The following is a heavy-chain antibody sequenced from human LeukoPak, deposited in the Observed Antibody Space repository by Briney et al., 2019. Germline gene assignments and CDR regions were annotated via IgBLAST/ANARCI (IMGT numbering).Heavy chain of an antibody. CDR3: ATHLIVATML. V-gene: IGHV1-8*01. CDR2: MNPNTGGA. Sequence: EASVKVSCKASGYNFTNFEINWVRLTPGQGLEWVGWMNPNTGGACYAQKFQGRVTMTRDTSSSTAYLDLTRLRSDDTAVYFCATHLIVATMLCGQGTLLTVSS. CDR1: GYNFTNFE. J-gene: IGHJ4*02. D-gene: IGHD2-21*01.